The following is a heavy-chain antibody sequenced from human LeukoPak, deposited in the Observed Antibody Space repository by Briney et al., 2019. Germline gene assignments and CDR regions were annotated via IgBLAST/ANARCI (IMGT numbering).Heavy chain of an antibody. J-gene: IGHJ3*01. D-gene: IGHD3-16*01. CDR2: IGAYNVNP. CDR1: GHPCSNYA. CDR3: AREDPGGAFGV. Sequence: ASVKVSCKPSGHPCSNYAISWVRQAPGPGPEGMGWIGAYNVNPDYTQSLQGRVTMTTDTSTSTAYMELRSLKSDDPAVYYCAREDPGGAFGVWGRGTMVTVS. V-gene: IGHV1-18*01.